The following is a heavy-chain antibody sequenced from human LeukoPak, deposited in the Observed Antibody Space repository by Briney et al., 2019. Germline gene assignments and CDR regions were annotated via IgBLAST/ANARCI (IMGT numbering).Heavy chain of an antibody. CDR3: ARMIRGVQSHLSWFDS. J-gene: IGHJ5*01. V-gene: IGHV4-34*08. D-gene: IGHD3-10*01. CDR2: INHSGIT. Sequence: PSETLSLTCAVYSVTFSDFYWRWIRQPPGKGLEWIGEINHSGITNYLPSLKSRATISVDTSKNQFSLKLNSVTAADTAVYYCARMIRGVQSHLSWFDSWGQGTLVTVSS. CDR1: SVTFSDFY.